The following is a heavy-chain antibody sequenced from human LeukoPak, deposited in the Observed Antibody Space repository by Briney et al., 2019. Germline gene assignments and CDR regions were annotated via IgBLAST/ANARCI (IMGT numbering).Heavy chain of an antibody. D-gene: IGHD2-2*01. CDR1: GFSFRSYW. Sequence: QPGGFLRLSCAASGFSFRSYWMHWVRQAPGKGLVWVSRINTDGTNTGYADSVKGRFTISRDNAKNTLYLQMNSLRPEDTAVYYCAKDNPIEKVPGLGPGSWGQGTLVTISS. J-gene: IGHJ5*02. V-gene: IGHV3-74*01. CDR2: INTDGTNT. CDR3: AKDNPIEKVPGLGPGS.